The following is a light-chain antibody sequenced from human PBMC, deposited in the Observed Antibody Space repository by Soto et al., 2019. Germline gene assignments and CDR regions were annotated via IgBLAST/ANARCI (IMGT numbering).Light chain of an antibody. CDR3: SSYTSSSTHV. Sequence: QSAVSQPPAVSGSPGQSVSLSCTGTSSDVGNYNRVSWYQQPPGTAPKLMIYEVSNRPSGVPDRFSGSKSGNTASLTISGLQAEDEADYYCSSYTSSSTHVFGTGTKVTVL. CDR2: EVS. V-gene: IGLV2-18*02. J-gene: IGLJ1*01. CDR1: SSDVGNYNR.